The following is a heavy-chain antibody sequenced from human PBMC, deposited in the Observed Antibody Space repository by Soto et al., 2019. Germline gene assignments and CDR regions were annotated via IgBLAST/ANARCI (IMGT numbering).Heavy chain of an antibody. V-gene: IGHV3-30*03. CDR3: VSVRGYGHASVPYS. D-gene: IGHD3-10*01. CDR1: GFTFTSYG. J-gene: IGHJ4*02. CDR2: ISYDGGLQ. Sequence: QAHLVESGGGVVQPGRSLRLSCAASGFTFTSYGMHWVRQAPGTRLEWVAVISYDGGLQHYADSVKGRFTISRANSKNMVLLQMNSLRAEDTAVYYCVSVRGYGHASVPYSWGQGTLVSVSS.